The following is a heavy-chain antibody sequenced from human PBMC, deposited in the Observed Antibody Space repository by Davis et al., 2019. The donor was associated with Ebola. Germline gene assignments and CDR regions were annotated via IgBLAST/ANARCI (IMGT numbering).Heavy chain of an antibody. V-gene: IGHV1-8*02. CDR1: GYTFTGYY. CDR3: ARAPTWSQINYYCFDY. D-gene: IGHD3-10*01. Sequence: ASVKVSRKASGYTFTGYYMHWVRQAPGQGLEWMGWMNPNSGNTGYAQKFQGRVTMTRNTSISTAYMELSSLRSDDTAVYYCARAPTWSQINYYCFDYWGQGTLVTVSS. CDR2: MNPNSGNT. J-gene: IGHJ4*02.